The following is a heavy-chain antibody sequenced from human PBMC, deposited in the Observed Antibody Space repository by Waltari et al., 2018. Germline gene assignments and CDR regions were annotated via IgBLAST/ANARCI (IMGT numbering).Heavy chain of an antibody. CDR2: IWYDGSEE. CDR3: ARDKTMGYCSGGSCYVDY. CDR1: GFAFSSYG. Sequence: VQLVESGGGVVQPGTSLTVSCEASGFAFSSYGMHWVRQAPGKGLEWLAVIWYDGSEEEYADSVKGRFTISRDNSKNILFLQMNSLRGDDTAVYYCARDKTMGYCSGGSCYVDYWGQGTLVTVSS. D-gene: IGHD2-15*01. J-gene: IGHJ4*03. V-gene: IGHV3-33*01.